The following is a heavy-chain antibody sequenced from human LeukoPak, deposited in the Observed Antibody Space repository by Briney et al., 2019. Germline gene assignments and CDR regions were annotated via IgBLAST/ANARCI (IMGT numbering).Heavy chain of an antibody. CDR1: GFTFSSCG. D-gene: IGHD5-24*01. CDR3: ARGRDGYNWIDY. J-gene: IGHJ4*02. CDR2: IWYDGTNK. V-gene: IGHV3-33*01. Sequence: PGRSLRLSCAASGFTFSSCGMHWVRQAPGKGLEWVAVIWYDGTNKYYADSVKGRFTISRDKSKNTLYLQMNSLRAEDTAVYYCARGRDGYNWIDYWGQGTLVTVSS.